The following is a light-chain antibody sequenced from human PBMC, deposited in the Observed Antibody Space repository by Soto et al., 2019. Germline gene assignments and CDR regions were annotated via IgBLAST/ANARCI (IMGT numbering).Light chain of an antibody. Sequence: QSVLTQPRSVSGSPGQSVTIACTGNSSDVGRYDYVSWYQQHPGEAPKLVVYDVTKRPSGVPDRFSGSKSGNTASLTISGLQAEDEADYYCCSYAGIYSYVFGTGTKVTVL. CDR1: SSDVGRYDY. CDR3: CSYAGIYSYV. CDR2: DVT. V-gene: IGLV2-11*01. J-gene: IGLJ1*01.